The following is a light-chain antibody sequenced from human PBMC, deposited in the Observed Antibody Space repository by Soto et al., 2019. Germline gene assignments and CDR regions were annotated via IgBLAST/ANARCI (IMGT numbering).Light chain of an antibody. CDR3: QQYNNWPSFT. CDR2: YAS. J-gene: IGKJ3*01. CDR1: QSVGSN. V-gene: IGKV3-15*01. Sequence: ETVMTQSPATLSVSPGERATLSCRTSQSVGSNLAWYQQKRGQAPRLLIYYASTRATGIPSRFTGSGSGTEFTLTISSLQSEDFAVYYCQQYNNWPSFTFGPGTKVDIK.